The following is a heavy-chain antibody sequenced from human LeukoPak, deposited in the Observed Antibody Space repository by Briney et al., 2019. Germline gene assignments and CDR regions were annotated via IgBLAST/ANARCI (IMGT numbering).Heavy chain of an antibody. D-gene: IGHD2-15*01. J-gene: IGHJ3*01. V-gene: IGHV3-74*01. Sequence: PGGSLRLSCATPGFTFSKFWMHWVRQAPGRGLAWVSRINPEETTTDYADSVKGRFTSSRDNAKNTLYLQMDSLRAEDTAVYFCARGGLNPFDVWGQGTLVTVSS. CDR2: INPEETTT. CDR1: GFTFSKFW. CDR3: ARGGLNPFDV.